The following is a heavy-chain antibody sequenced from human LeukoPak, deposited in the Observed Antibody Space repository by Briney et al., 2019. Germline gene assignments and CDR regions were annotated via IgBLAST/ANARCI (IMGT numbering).Heavy chain of an antibody. CDR2: ISSSGTTI. Sequence: PGGSLRLSCAASGFTFSDYYMSWIRQAPGKGLERVSFISSSGTTIYYADSVKGRFTISRDNAKNSLYLQMNSLSAEDTAVYYCARDGGMIRFGGQDVWGQGTTVTVS. D-gene: IGHD3-16*01. V-gene: IGHV3-11*04. CDR3: ARDGGMIRFGGQDV. J-gene: IGHJ6*02. CDR1: GFTFSDYY.